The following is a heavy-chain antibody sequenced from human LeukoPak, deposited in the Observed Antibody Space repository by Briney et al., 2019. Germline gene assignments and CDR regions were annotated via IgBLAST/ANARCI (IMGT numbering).Heavy chain of an antibody. D-gene: IGHD6-13*01. CDR1: GYTFTSYG. CDR3: ARVAITADAAAGNLNWFDP. CDR2: ISAYNGNT. V-gene: IGHV1-18*01. Sequence: ASVKVSCKASGYTFTSYGISWVRQAPGQGLEWMGWISAYNGNTNYAQKLQGRVTMTTDTSTSTVYMELRSLRSDDTAVYYCARVAITADAAAGNLNWFDPWGQGTLVTVSS. J-gene: IGHJ5*02.